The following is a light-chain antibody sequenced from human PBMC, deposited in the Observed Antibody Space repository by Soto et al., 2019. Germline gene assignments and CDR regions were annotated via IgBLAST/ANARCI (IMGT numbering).Light chain of an antibody. CDR2: DDT. Sequence: SSELTQPPSVSVAPGQTARLTCGGNNIGIISVHWYQQKAGQAPVLVVYDDTDRPSGIPERFSGSKSGNTATLTISRVEAGDEADYHCQVWDSGSDHVVFGGGTKLTVL. CDR1: NIGIIS. CDR3: QVWDSGSDHVV. J-gene: IGLJ2*01. V-gene: IGLV3-21*02.